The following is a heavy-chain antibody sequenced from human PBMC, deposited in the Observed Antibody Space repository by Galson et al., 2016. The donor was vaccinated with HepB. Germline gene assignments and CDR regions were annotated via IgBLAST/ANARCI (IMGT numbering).Heavy chain of an antibody. CDR1: GFTFTSYT. CDR2: ISVSSSYI. CDR3: ARNAGTYYDFWRPISTSYYFDY. V-gene: IGHV3-21*04. Sequence: SLRLSCATSGFTFTSYTMNWVRQAPGKGLEWVSSISVSSSYIYYADSVKGRFTISRDNAKNSLYLQMTSLRAEDTAVYYCARNAGTYYDFWRPISTSYYFDYWGQGTLVTVSS. J-gene: IGHJ4*02. D-gene: IGHD3-3*01.